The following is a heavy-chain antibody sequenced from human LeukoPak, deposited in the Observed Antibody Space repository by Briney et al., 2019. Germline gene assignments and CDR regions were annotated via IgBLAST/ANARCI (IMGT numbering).Heavy chain of an antibody. CDR2: ISSGDTSI. CDR3: ARAPNWFDP. V-gene: IGHV3-11*04. Sequence: LSLTCTVSGGSISSSSYYWGWIRQPPGKGLEWVSFISSGDTSIYYADSVKGRFTISRDNANNSLYLQMNSLRADDTAVYYCARAPNWFDPWGQGTLVTVSS. J-gene: IGHJ5*02. CDR1: GGSISSSSYY.